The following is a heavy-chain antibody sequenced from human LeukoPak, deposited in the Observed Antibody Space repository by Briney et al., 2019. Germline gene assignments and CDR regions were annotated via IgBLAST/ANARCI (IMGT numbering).Heavy chain of an antibody. CDR2: ISYDGSNK. J-gene: IGHJ6*02. CDR3: ARELPRSSSGWYVGYYYYGMDV. CDR1: GFTFSSYA. V-gene: IGHV3-30-3*01. D-gene: IGHD6-19*01. Sequence: PGGSLRLSCAASGFTFSSYAMHWVRQAPGKGLEWVAVISYDGSNKYYADSVKGRFTISRDNSKNTLYLQMNSLRAEDTAVYYYARELPRSSSGWYVGYYYYGMDVWGQGTTVTVSS.